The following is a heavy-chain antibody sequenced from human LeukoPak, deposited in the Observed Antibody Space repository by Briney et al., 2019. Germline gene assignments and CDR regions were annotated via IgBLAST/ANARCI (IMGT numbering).Heavy chain of an antibody. CDR2: MNPNSGNT. D-gene: IGHD1-1*01. Sequence: ASVKVSCKASGYTFTSYDINWVRQATGQGLEWMGWMNPNSGNTGYAQKFQGRVTMTRNTSISTAYMELSSLRSEDTAVYYCARAGTIESYYYMDVWGKGTTVTISS. V-gene: IGHV1-8*01. J-gene: IGHJ6*03. CDR3: ARAGTIESYYYMDV. CDR1: GYTFTSYD.